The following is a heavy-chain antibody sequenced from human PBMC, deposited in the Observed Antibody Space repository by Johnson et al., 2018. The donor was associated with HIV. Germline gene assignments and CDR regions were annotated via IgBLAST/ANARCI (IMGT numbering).Heavy chain of an antibody. CDR3: AKDLINFDGLLGAFDI. CDR1: GFTFSSYG. D-gene: IGHD1-26*01. V-gene: IGHV3-30*02. J-gene: IGHJ3*02. CDR2: IRYDGSKK. Sequence: QVQLVESGGGVVQPGGSLRLPCAASGFTFSSYGMHWVRQAPGKGLEGVAVIRYDGSKKYYADSVKGRFAISRDSSKKTLYLQMNSLRAENTAVYYCAKDLINFDGLLGAFDIWGQGTMVTVSS.